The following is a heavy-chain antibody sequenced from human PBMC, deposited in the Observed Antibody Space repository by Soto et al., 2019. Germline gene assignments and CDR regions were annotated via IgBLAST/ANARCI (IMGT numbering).Heavy chain of an antibody. J-gene: IGHJ5*02. V-gene: IGHV6-1*01. D-gene: IGHD6-19*01. CDR1: GDSVSSNSAA. Sequence: SQTLSLTCAISGDSVSSNSAAWNWIRQSPSRGLEWLGRTYYKSKWYNDYAVSVKSRITINPDTSKNQFSLQLKSVTPEDTAVHYCARSVDAGPNWLVHWGQGTLVPVSS. CDR2: TYYKSKWYN. CDR3: ARSVDAGPNWLVH.